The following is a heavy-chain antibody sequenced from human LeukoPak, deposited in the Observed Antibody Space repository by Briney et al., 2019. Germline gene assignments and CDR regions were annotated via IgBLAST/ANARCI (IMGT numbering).Heavy chain of an antibody. J-gene: IGHJ4*02. D-gene: IGHD2-15*01. Sequence: ASVKVSCTASGYTFSSYDINWVRQATGQGLEWMGWMNPNSGNTGHAQKFQGRVTITRNTSIRTAYMELISLRSEDTAVYYCARXRYXSGGSCPYYFDYWGQGTLVTVSS. CDR1: GYTFSSYD. V-gene: IGHV1-8*03. CDR2: MNPNSGNT. CDR3: ARXRYXSGGSCPYYFDY.